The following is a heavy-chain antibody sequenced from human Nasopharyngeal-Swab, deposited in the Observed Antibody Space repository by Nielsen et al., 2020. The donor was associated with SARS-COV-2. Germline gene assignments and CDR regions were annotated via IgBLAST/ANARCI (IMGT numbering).Heavy chain of an antibody. CDR3: ARDSSGYWYFDL. CDR1: GFTFSSYD. Sequence: GESLKISCAASGFTFSSYDMHWVRQATGKGLEWVSAIGTAGDTYYPGSVKGRFTISRENAKNSLYLRMNSLRAGDTAVYYCARDSSGYWYFDLWGRGTLVTVSS. V-gene: IGHV3-13*01. J-gene: IGHJ2*01. CDR2: IGTAGDT. D-gene: IGHD3-22*01.